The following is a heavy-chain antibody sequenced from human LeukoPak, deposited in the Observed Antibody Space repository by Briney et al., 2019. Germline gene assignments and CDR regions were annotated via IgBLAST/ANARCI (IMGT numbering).Heavy chain of an antibody. CDR2: MNPNSGNT. CDR1: GYTFTSYD. J-gene: IGHJ3*02. V-gene: IGHV1-8*01. D-gene: IGHD2-15*01. CDR3: ARGLPRYCSGGSCYAWDAFDI. Sequence: ASVKVSCKASGYTFTSYDINWVRQATGQGLEWMGWMNPNSGNTGYAQKFQGRVTMTRNTSISTAYMELSSLRSEDTAVYYCARGLPRYCSGGSCYAWDAFDIWGQGTMVTVSS.